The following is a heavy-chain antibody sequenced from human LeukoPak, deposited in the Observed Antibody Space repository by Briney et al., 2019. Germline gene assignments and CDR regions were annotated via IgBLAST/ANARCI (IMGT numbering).Heavy chain of an antibody. V-gene: IGHV4-34*01. CDR1: GGPFSGYY. CDR3: AREYSSSSGRRAFDI. CDR2: INHSGST. D-gene: IGHD6-6*01. Sequence: SETLSLTCAVYGGPFSGYYWSWIRQPPGKGLEWIGEINHSGSTNYNPSLKSRVTISVDTSKNQFSLKLSSVTAADTAVYYCAREYSSSSGRRAFDIWGQGTMVTVSS. J-gene: IGHJ3*02.